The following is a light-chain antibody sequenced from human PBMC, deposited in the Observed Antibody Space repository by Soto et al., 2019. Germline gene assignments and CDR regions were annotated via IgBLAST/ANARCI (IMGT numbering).Light chain of an antibody. J-gene: IGKJ1*01. CDR1: QSVSSS. Sequence: EKVVTQSPATLSVSPGERATLSCRASQSVSSSLAWYQQKPGQAPRLLIYGASTRATGIPARFSGSGSETEFTLTISSLQSEDFAVYYCQQYYNWPPTFGQGTKVEIK. CDR3: QQYYNWPPT. V-gene: IGKV3-15*01. CDR2: GAS.